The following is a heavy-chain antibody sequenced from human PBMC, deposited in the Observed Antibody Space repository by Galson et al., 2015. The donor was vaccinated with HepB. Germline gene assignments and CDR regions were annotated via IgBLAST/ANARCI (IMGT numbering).Heavy chain of an antibody. V-gene: IGHV1-46*01. J-gene: IGHJ6*02. Sequence: SVKVSCKASGYTFTSYYMHWVRQAPGQGLEWMGIINPSGGSTSYAQKFQGRVTMTRDTSTSTVYMELSSLRSEDTAVYYCARERSLTGYCSGGSSTVGCYYYGMDVWGQGTTVTVSS. CDR1: GYTFTSYY. CDR3: ARERSLTGYCSGGSSTVGCYYYGMDV. D-gene: IGHD2-15*01. CDR2: INPSGGST.